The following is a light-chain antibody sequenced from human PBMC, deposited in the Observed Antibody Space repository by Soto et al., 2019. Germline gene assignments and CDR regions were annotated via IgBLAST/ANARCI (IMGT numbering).Light chain of an antibody. CDR1: SGDVGGYNY. J-gene: IGLJ1*01. V-gene: IGLV2-11*01. CDR2: DVS. CDR3: CSYAGTYTLRV. Sequence: QSALTQPRSVSGSPGQSVTISCTGTSGDVGGYNYVSWYQQQPGKAPKLIIYDVSQRPSGAPDRFSGSKSGNTASLTISGLQAEDEADYYCCSYAGTYTLRVFGPGTKLTVL.